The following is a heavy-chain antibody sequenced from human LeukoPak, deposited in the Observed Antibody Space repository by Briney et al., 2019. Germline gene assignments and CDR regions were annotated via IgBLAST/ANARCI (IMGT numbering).Heavy chain of an antibody. CDR3: AKDTRGYSSSWYKDYFDY. CDR2: ISGSGGST. D-gene: IGHD6-13*01. V-gene: IGHV3-23*01. J-gene: IGHJ4*02. Sequence: GGSLRLSCAASGFTFSCYAMSWVRQAPGKGLEWVASISGSGGSTYYADSVKGRFTIPRDNSKNTLYLQMNSLRAEDTAVYYCAKDTRGYSSSWYKDYFDYWGQGSLVTVSS. CDR1: GFTFSCYA.